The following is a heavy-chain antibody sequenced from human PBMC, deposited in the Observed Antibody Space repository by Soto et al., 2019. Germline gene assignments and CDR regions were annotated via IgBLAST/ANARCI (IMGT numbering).Heavy chain of an antibody. J-gene: IGHJ4*02. CDR2: ISTYNGNT. D-gene: IGHD6-6*01. V-gene: IGHV1-18*01. CDR3: ARDPLYSTSSQVFDS. CDR1: GYTFTTYA. Sequence: HGQLVQSGAEVKKPGASVKVSCKASGYTFTTYAISWVRQAPGQGLEWMGRISTYNGNTKYAQKLQGRVTMTTDTSTSTAYMELRSLRSDDTPVYYCARDPLYSTSSQVFDSWGQGTLVTVSS.